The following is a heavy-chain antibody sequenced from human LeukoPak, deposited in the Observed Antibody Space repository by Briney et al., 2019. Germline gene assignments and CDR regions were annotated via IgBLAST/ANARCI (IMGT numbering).Heavy chain of an antibody. Sequence: SETLSLTCTVSGGSISSYYWSWIRQPPGKGLEWIGYMYFSGSTNYNPSLKSRVTISVDTSKNQFSLKLSSVTAADTAVYYCARRGGTTPLHYYYGLDVWGQGTTVT. V-gene: IGHV4-59*08. CDR1: GGSISSYY. J-gene: IGHJ6*02. D-gene: IGHD1-7*01. CDR3: ARRGGTTPLHYYYGLDV. CDR2: MYFSGST.